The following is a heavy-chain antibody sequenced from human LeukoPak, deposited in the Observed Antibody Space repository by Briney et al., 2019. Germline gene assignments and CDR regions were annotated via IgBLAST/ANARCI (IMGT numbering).Heavy chain of an antibody. J-gene: IGHJ4*02. Sequence: PGGSLRLSCAASGFTVRSNYMSWVRQAPGKGLEWVSVIYSGGSTYYADSVKGRFTISRDNSKNTLYLQMNSLRAEDTAVYYCARDMKLLGQFDYWGQGTLVTVSS. V-gene: IGHV3-53*01. CDR3: ARDMKLLGQFDY. CDR1: GFTVRSNY. CDR2: IYSGGST. D-gene: IGHD1-26*01.